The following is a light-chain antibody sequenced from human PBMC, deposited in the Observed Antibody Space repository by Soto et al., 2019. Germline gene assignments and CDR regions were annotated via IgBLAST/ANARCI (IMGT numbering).Light chain of an antibody. V-gene: IGKV1-33*01. J-gene: IGKJ4*01. CDR3: QQYDNLPLT. CDR2: AAS. Sequence: DIQMTQSPSSLSAYVGDRDTITCKASQDISKYLNWYQQKPGNDPKVLIPAASNLETGVPSRFGGSGSGTDFTFIISSLQPEDIATYYCQQYDNLPLTFGGGTKVGI. CDR1: QDISKY.